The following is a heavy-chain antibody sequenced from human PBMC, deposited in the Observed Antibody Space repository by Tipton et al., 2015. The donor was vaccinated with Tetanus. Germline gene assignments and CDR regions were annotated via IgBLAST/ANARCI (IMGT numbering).Heavy chain of an antibody. V-gene: IGHV3-23*01. CDR1: GFTFNTYA. CDR2: LSGSGDYT. D-gene: IGHD3-16*01. J-gene: IGHJ6*02. Sequence: SLRLSCVVSGFTFNTYAMNWVRRAPGKGLEWVSGLSGSGDYTYYADSVEGRFTISRDNSKNTLYLQMNSLRAEDPAVYYCAKGAFGDFFYYCMDVWGQGTTVTVSS. CDR3: AKGAFGDFFYYCMDV.